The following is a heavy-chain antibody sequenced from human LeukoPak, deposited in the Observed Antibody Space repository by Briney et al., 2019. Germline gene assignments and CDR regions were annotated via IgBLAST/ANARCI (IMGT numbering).Heavy chain of an antibody. V-gene: IGHV6-1*01. CDR1: GDSVSSNSAA. CDR3: ARGRGASPRGDGFDI. CDR2: TYYRSKWYN. Sequence: SQTLSLTCAISGDSVSSNSAAWNWIRQSPSRGLEWLARTYYRSKWYNEYAVSVKSRLSINPDTSKNQFSLHLNSVTPEDTAVYYCARGRGASPRGDGFDIWGQGTMVIVSS. J-gene: IGHJ3*02.